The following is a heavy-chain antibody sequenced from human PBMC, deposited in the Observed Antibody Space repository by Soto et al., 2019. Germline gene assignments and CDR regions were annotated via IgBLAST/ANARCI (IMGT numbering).Heavy chain of an antibody. J-gene: IGHJ3*02. CDR2: INHSGST. Sequence: QVQLQQWGAGLLKPSETLSLTCAVYGGSFSGYYWSWIRQPPGKGLEWIGEINHSGSTNYNPSLKSRVTISVDTSKNQFSLKLSSVTAADTAVYYCVRGKVPRREYSGFEAFDIWGQGTMVTVSS. CDR1: GGSFSGYY. V-gene: IGHV4-34*01. D-gene: IGHD5-12*01. CDR3: VRGKVPRREYSGFEAFDI.